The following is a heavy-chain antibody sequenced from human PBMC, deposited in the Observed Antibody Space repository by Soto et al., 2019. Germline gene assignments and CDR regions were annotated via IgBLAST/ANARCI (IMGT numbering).Heavy chain of an antibody. CDR2: ISAYNGNT. CDR3: AATLYDSSGYYYVGAFDI. Sequence: QVQLVQSGAEVKKPGASVKVSCKASGYTFTSYGISWVRQAPGQELEWMGWISAYNGNTNYAQKLQGRVTMTTDTSTSTAYMELRSLRSDDTAVYYCAATLYDSSGYYYVGAFDIWGQGTMVTVSS. V-gene: IGHV1-18*01. D-gene: IGHD3-22*01. J-gene: IGHJ3*02. CDR1: GYTFTSYG.